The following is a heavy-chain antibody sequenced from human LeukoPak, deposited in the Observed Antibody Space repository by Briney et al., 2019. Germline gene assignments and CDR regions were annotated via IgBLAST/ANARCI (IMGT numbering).Heavy chain of an antibody. CDR3: AREVDVPSTSDAFDI. D-gene: IGHD2-2*01. Sequence: PSQTLSLTCTVSGGSISSPNYFWSWLRQHPGKGLEWIAYIHYSRGAYYNPSLESRVTMSVDSSKNQFSLKLSSVTAADTALYYCAREVDVPSTSDAFDIWGQGTRVTVSS. CDR1: GGSISSPNYF. CDR2: IHYSRGA. J-gene: IGHJ3*02. V-gene: IGHV4-31*03.